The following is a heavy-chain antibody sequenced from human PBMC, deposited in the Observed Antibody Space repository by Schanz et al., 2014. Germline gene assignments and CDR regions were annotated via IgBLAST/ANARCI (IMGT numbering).Heavy chain of an antibody. V-gene: IGHV3-7*01. CDR3: ARDSRYCTGVDCKGDAFDL. D-gene: IGHD2-8*02. CDR2: IKEDGSKK. Sequence: EVQLLESGGGLVKPGDSLRLSCAASGFTFSSYTMKWVRQAPGKGLEWVANIKEDGSKKYYVDSVRGRFTISRDNAKNSLYLQLNSLTAEDTAVYHCARDSRYCTGVDCKGDAFDLWGQGTLVTVSS. CDR1: GFTFSSYT. J-gene: IGHJ3*01.